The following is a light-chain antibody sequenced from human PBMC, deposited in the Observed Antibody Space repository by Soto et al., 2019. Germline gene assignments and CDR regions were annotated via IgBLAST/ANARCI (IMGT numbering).Light chain of an antibody. CDR2: DVS. V-gene: IGLV2-11*01. CDR1: SSDVGGYNY. J-gene: IGLJ2*01. Sequence: QSVLTQPRSVSGSPGQSVTISCTGTSSDVGGYNYVSWYQQHPGKAPKLMIYDVSKRPSGVPDRFSGSKSGNTASLTISGLQAEDEADYYCCSYAGSYTLRVVFGGGTKLTV. CDR3: CSYAGSYTLRVV.